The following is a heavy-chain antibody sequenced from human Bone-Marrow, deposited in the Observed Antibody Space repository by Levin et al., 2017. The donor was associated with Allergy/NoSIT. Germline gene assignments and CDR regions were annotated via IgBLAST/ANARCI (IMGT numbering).Heavy chain of an antibody. J-gene: IGHJ5*02. D-gene: IGHD5-12*01. CDR1: GFTFSTYS. CDR3: ARGLDYSGLP. V-gene: IGHV3-21*01. CDR2: ITSSSSYI. Sequence: GGSLRLSFAASGFTFSTYSMNWVRQAPGKGLDWVSSITSSSSYIYYADSVKGRFTISRDNAKNSLYLQMNSLRVEDTAVYYCARGLDYSGLPWGQGTLVTVSS.